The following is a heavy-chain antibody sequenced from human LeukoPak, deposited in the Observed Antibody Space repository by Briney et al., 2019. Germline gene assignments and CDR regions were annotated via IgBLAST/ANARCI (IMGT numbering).Heavy chain of an antibody. J-gene: IGHJ4*02. CDR3: ARGRGYFDY. CDR2: IFYTGTT. V-gene: IGHV4-59*01. CDR1: GGSISNYY. Sequence: SETLSLTCTVSGGSISNYYWSWIRQPPGKGLEWIGYIFYTGTTNYNFSLKSRLTISVDTSKNQFSLRLTSVTAADTAVYYCARGRGYFDYWGQGTLVTVSS.